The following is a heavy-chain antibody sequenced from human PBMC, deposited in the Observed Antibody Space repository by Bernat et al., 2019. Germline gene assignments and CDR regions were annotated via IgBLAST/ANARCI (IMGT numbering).Heavy chain of an antibody. CDR2: IRSKANSYAT. J-gene: IGHJ4*02. CDR3: TIKYLYDY. Sequence: EVQLVESGGGLVQPGGSLKLSCAASGFTFSGSAMHWVRQASGKGLEWVGRIRSKANSYATAYAASVKGRCTISRDDSKNTAYLQMNSLKTEDTAVYYCTIKYLYDYWGQGTLVTVSS. CDR1: GFTFSGSA. V-gene: IGHV3-73*02. D-gene: IGHD2-2*01.